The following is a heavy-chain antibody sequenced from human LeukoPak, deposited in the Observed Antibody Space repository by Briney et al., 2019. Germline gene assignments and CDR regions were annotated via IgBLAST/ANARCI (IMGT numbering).Heavy chain of an antibody. CDR2: IYTSGST. D-gene: IGHD2-15*01. V-gene: IGHV4-4*07. J-gene: IGHJ4*02. CDR1: GGSISSYY. CDR3: ARVTLAAAAYYFDY. Sequence: SETLSLTCTVSGGSISSYYWSWIRQPAGKGLEWIGRIYTSGSTNYNPSLKSRVTISVDKSKNQFSLRLSSVTAADTAVYYCARVTLAAAAYYFDYWGQGTLVTVSS.